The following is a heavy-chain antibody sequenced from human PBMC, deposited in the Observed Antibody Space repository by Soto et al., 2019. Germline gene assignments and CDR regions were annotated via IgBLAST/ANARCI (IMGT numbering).Heavy chain of an antibody. CDR3: ARGGGHNWNYDNWFDP. Sequence: SETLSLTCTVSGGSISSYYWSWIRQPPGNGLEWIGYIYYSGSTNYNPSLKSRVTISVDTSKNQFSLKLSSVTAAETAVYYCARGGGHNWNYDNWFDPWGQGTLVPVSS. CDR2: IYYSGST. D-gene: IGHD1-7*01. CDR1: GGSISSYY. V-gene: IGHV4-59*12. J-gene: IGHJ5*02.